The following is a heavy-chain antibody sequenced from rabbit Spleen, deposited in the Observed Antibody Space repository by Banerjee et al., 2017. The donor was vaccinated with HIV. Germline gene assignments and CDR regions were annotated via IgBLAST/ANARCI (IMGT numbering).Heavy chain of an antibody. J-gene: IGHJ6*01. CDR1: GFSFSGSDL. V-gene: IGHV1S45*01. CDR3: ARDSSSSFSSYGMDL. D-gene: IGHD1-1*01. Sequence: QEQLVESGGGLVQPEGSLTLTCTASGFSFSGSDLMRWICQAPGKGLEWIGTIYTAGHTTYYATWAKGRFTVSKTSSTTVTLQMTNLTVADTATYFCARDSSSSFSSYGMDLWGPGTLVTVS. CDR2: IYTAGHTT.